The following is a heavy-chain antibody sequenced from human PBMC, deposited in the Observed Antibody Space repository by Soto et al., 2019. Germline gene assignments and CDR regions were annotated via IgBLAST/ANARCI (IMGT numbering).Heavy chain of an antibody. CDR1: GYSFTSYW. CDR3: ARHLVGSTRGNFDY. V-gene: IGHV5-51*01. D-gene: IGHD2-2*01. Sequence: GESLKISCKTSGYSFTSYWIGWVRQMPGKGMEWMGNIYPYDSDTRYSPSFQDQVTISADTSITTAYLQWSGLRASDTAMYFCARHLVGSTRGNFDYWGQGTLVTVSS. J-gene: IGHJ4*01. CDR2: IYPYDSDT.